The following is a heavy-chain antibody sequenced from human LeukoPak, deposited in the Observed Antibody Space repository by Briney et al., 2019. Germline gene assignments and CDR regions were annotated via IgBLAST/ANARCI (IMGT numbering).Heavy chain of an antibody. CDR2: ISGGGGTT. V-gene: IGHV3-23*01. J-gene: IGHJ4*02. CDR3: ARAGGGTYYSDY. Sequence: PGGSLRLSCAASGFTFSSYVMTWVRQAPGQGLEWVSAISGGGGTTSYADSVKGRFTISRDNSKNTLYLQMNSLRAEDTADYYCARAGGGTYYSDYWGQGTLVTVSS. D-gene: IGHD1-26*01. CDR1: GFTFSSYV.